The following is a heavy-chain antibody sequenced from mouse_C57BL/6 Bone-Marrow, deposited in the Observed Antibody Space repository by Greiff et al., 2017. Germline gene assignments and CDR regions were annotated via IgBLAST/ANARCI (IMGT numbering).Heavy chain of an antibody. V-gene: IGHV5-6*01. D-gene: IGHD3-2*02. CDR1: GFTFSSYG. CDR3: ARQGQLRLRDAMDY. J-gene: IGHJ4*01. Sequence: EVKLVESGGDLVKPGGSLKLSCAASGFTFSSYGMSWVRQTPDKRLEWVATISSGGSYTYYPDRVKGRFTISRDNAKNTLYLQMSSLKSEDTAMYYCARQGQLRLRDAMDYWGQGTSVTVSS. CDR2: ISSGGSYT.